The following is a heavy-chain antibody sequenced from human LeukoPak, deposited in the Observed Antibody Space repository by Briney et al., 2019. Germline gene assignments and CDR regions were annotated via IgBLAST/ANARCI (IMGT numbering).Heavy chain of an antibody. J-gene: IGHJ4*02. CDR3: AIAQSWAELFDS. CDR1: GIAVTGNY. V-gene: IGHV3-53*01. D-gene: IGHD1-7*01. CDR2: ISINTDT. Sequence: PRGSLTLSCAASGIAVTGNYMSWVRQPPGKGLEWVSFISINTDTFYADSVRGRFTISRDSSENTLFLQMNSLRDEDSAVYYYAIAQSWAELFDSWGQGTLVSVFS.